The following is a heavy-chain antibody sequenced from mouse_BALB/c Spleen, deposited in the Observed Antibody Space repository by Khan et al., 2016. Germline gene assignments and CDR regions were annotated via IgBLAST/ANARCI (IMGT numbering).Heavy chain of an antibody. CDR1: GFNIKDTY. J-gene: IGHJ3*01. D-gene: IGHD1-1*01. V-gene: IGHV14-3*02. CDR2: IDPANGNT. Sequence: VQLQQSGAELVKPGASVKLSCTASGFNIKDTYMHWVKQRPEQGLEWIGRIDPANGNTKYDPKFQGKATITADTSSNTAYLQLSSLTSEDTAVYYCARSDYGSLFAYWGQGTLVTVSA. CDR3: ARSDYGSLFAY.